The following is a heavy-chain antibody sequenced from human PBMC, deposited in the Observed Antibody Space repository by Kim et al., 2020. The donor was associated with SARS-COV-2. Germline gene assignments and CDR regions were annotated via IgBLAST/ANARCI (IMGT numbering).Heavy chain of an antibody. J-gene: IGHJ4*02. D-gene: IGHD5-12*01. V-gene: IGHV4-39*01. CDR1: GGSISSGSFY. CDR3: ARLERWLLHFDY. CDR2: IYFSGGT. Sequence: SETLSLTCTVSGGSISSGSFYWGWIRQPPGKGLEWIGTIYFSGGTYYRSSLKSRVTISVDTSKNQFSLNLASVTAADTAVYYCARLERWLLHFDYWGQGT.